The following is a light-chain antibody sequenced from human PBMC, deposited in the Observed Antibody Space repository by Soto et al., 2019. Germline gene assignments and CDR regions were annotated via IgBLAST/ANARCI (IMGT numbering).Light chain of an antibody. CDR1: QGISRA. CDR2: DAS. Sequence: AIQLTQSPSSLSASVGDRVTITCRASQGISRALAWYQQKPGKAPKLLIYDASSLESGVPSRFSGSGSGTDFTLTISSLQPEDFATYYCQQFNNYLLTFGGGTKVEIK. J-gene: IGKJ4*01. V-gene: IGKV1D-13*01. CDR3: QQFNNYLLT.